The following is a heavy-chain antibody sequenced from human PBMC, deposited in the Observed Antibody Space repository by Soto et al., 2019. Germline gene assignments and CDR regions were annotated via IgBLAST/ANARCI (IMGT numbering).Heavy chain of an antibody. J-gene: IGHJ4*02. CDR2: ISYDGSNK. Sequence: GGSLSLSCAASGFTFSSYAMHWVRQAPGKGLEWVAVISYDGSNKYYADSVKGRFTISRDNSKNTLYLQMNSLRAEDTAVYYCARDPPSPYYYDSSGSLDYWGQGTLVTVSS. D-gene: IGHD3-22*01. V-gene: IGHV3-30-3*01. CDR3: ARDPPSPYYYDSSGSLDY. CDR1: GFTFSSYA.